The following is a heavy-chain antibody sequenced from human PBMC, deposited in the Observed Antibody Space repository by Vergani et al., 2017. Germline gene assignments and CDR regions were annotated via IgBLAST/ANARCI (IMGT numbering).Heavy chain of an antibody. CDR2: ISYDGDRR. J-gene: IGHJ4*02. Sequence: QVHLVESGGGVVQPGRSLTLSCVASGFSFRGHGMHWVRQAPGKGLEGWAMISYDGDRRDYGDLAKGRFTIARDSSKTVYLQMNSLRVDDTAMYFCGKDLSYSTAWPHFDSRVQGTLVTVSS. V-gene: IGHV3-30*18. CDR3: GKDLSYSTAWPHFDS. CDR1: GFSFRGHG. D-gene: IGHD4-11*01.